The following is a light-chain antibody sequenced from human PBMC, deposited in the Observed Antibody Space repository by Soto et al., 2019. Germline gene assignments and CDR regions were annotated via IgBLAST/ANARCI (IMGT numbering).Light chain of an antibody. V-gene: IGKV3-11*01. CDR1: QSVSSY. J-gene: IGKJ3*01. CDR3: HRSSNGFT. CDR2: DAS. Sequence: EIVLTQSPATLSLSPGERATLSCRASQSVSSYLAWYQQKPGQAPRLLIYDASNRATGIPARFSGSGSGTDFTLTISSLEPEDFAVYYCHRSSNGFTFGPGTKVDIK.